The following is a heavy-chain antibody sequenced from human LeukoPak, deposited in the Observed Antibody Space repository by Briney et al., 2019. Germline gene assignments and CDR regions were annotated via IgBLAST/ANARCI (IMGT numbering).Heavy chain of an antibody. Sequence: GGSLRLSCAASGFTFSSYAVSWVRQAPGKGLEWVSSISGSGGSTYSADSVKGRFTISRDNSKNTLYLQMNSLRAEDTALYYCAKDRSCTNDICHGDFDYWGQGTLVTVSA. CDR1: GFTFSSYA. J-gene: IGHJ4*02. D-gene: IGHD2-8*01. CDR3: AKDRSCTNDICHGDFDY. V-gene: IGHV3-23*01. CDR2: ISGSGGST.